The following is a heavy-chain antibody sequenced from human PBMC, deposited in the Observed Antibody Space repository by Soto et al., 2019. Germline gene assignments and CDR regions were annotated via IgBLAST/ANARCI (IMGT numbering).Heavy chain of an antibody. CDR2: ISGYSGNT. Sequence: QVQLVQSGAEVKKPGASVKVSCKASGYTFSRYGITWVRQAPGQGLEWMGWISGYSGNTNYAQNLRGRVTMTTETSTSTAYMELRSLRSDDTAVYYCARGGALLWFGDPLDYWGQGTLVTVSS. V-gene: IGHV1-18*01. D-gene: IGHD3-10*01. CDR1: GYTFSRYG. J-gene: IGHJ4*02. CDR3: ARGGALLWFGDPLDY.